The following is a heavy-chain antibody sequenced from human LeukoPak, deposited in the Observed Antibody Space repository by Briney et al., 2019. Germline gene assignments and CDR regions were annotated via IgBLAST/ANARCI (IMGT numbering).Heavy chain of an antibody. CDR1: GGSFSGYY. Sequence: SETLSLTCAVYGGSFSGYYWSWIRQPPGKGLEWIGEINHSGSTNYNPSLKSRVTISVDTSKNQFSLKLSSVTAADTAVYYCARTSRVSRDGYNYPTYFDYWGQGTLVTVSS. CDR3: ARTSRVSRDGYNYPTYFDY. J-gene: IGHJ4*02. D-gene: IGHD5-24*01. V-gene: IGHV4-34*01. CDR2: INHSGST.